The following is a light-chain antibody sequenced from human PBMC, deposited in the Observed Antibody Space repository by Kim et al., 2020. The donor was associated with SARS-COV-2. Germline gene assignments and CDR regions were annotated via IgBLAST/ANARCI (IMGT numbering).Light chain of an antibody. Sequence: ELTQPPSVSVAPGKTAMITCGGTNIGGKNVHWYQRKPGQAPVVVICYDIERPSGIPERFSGSNSGNTATLTISGVEAGDEADYYCQVWDSSSDQWVFGGGTKLTVL. CDR3: QVWDSSSDQWV. CDR2: YDI. CDR1: NIGGKN. V-gene: IGLV3-21*04. J-gene: IGLJ3*02.